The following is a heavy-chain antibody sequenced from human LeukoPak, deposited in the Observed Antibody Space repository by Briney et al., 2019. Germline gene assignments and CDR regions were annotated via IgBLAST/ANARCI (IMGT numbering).Heavy chain of an antibody. J-gene: IGHJ4*02. Sequence: ASVRVSCKASGYTFTGYYMHWVRQAPGQGPEWMGWLNPDSGGTNYAQNFQARVTMTRDTSITTAYMELTRLTSDDTAVYYCARGAHSGSCFLIDYWGQGTLVTVSS. CDR3: ARGAHSGSCFLIDY. CDR2: LNPDSGGT. CDR1: GYTFTGYY. D-gene: IGHD1-26*01. V-gene: IGHV1-2*02.